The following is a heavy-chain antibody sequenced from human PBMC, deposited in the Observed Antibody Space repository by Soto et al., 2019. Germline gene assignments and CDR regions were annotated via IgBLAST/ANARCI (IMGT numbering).Heavy chain of an antibody. Sequence: SETLSLTCAVSGGSMSSSNWWSWVRQSPGKGLEWIGEIYQSGSTNYDSSLKSRVTISVDKSKNQFSLKLNSVTAADTAVYYCARYYVSGSYFDSWGQGTLVTVSS. CDR3: ARYYVSGSYFDS. J-gene: IGHJ5*01. D-gene: IGHD3-10*01. CDR2: IYQSGST. CDR1: GGSMSSSNW. V-gene: IGHV4-4*02.